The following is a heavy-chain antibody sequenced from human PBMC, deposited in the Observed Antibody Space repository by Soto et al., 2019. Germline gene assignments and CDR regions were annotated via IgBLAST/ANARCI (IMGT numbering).Heavy chain of an antibody. Sequence: GGSLRLSCAASGFTFSSYAMSWVRQAPGKGLEWVSAISGSGGSTYYADSVKGRFTISRDNSKNTLHLQMNSLRAEDTAVYYCAKGGPDFWSGYGPLDYYYMDVWGKGTTVTVSS. D-gene: IGHD3-3*01. CDR3: AKGGPDFWSGYGPLDYYYMDV. CDR2: ISGSGGST. V-gene: IGHV3-23*01. CDR1: GFTFSSYA. J-gene: IGHJ6*03.